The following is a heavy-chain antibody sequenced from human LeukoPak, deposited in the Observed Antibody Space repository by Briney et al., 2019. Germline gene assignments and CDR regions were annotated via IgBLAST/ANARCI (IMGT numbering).Heavy chain of an antibody. CDR3: ARDDGGTASFV. J-gene: IGHJ6*04. CDR1: GFTFSSYS. CDR2: ISSSSSYI. V-gene: IGHV3-21*01. Sequence: PGGSLRLSCAASGFTFSSYSMNWVRQAPGKGLEWVSSISSSSSYIYYADSVKGRFTISRDNAKDSLYLQMNSLRAEDTAVYYCARDDGGTASFVWGKGTTVTVSS. D-gene: IGHD2-21*02.